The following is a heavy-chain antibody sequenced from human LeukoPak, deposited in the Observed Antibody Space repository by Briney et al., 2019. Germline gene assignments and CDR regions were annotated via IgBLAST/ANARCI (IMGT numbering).Heavy chain of an antibody. CDR3: AREEIVVVPATFLGLGLSSYYHMDV. D-gene: IGHD2-2*01. Sequence: SETLSLTCTVSGGSISGTSYYWGWIRQPPGKGLEWIGTIYFSGTTYYTPSLRSRVTISVDTSKNQFSLKLSSVTAADTAVYYCAREEIVVVPATFLGLGLSSYYHMDVWGKGTAVTVSS. CDR2: IYFSGTT. CDR1: GGSISGTSYY. V-gene: IGHV4-39*07. J-gene: IGHJ6*03.